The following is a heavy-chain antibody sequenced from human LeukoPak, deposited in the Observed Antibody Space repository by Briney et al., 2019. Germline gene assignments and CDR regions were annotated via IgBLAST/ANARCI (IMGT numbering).Heavy chain of an antibody. CDR2: ISYDGSNK. CDR1: GFTFSSYA. D-gene: IGHD1-26*01. V-gene: IGHV3-30-3*01. CDR3: ARGEVRIDAFDI. Sequence: GRSLRLSCAASGFTFSSYAMHWVRQAPGKGLEWVAVISYDGSNKYYADSVKGRFTISRDNSKNTLYLQMNSLRAEDTAVYYCARGEVRIDAFDIWGQGTMVTVSS. J-gene: IGHJ3*02.